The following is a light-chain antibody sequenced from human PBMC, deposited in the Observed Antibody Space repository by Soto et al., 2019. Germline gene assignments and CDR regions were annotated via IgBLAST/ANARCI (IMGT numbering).Light chain of an antibody. V-gene: IGLV2-14*02. CDR3: NSYAGGLVL. CDR1: SSDVGKYKF. CDR2: EGT. J-gene: IGLJ2*01. Sequence: QSALTQPASVSGSPGQSISVSCTGTSSDVGKYKFVSWYQQHPGKAPKLLIYEGTKRPSGVSNRFSGSKSGNTASLTISGLQAADEADYYCNSYAGGLVLFGGGTKLTVL.